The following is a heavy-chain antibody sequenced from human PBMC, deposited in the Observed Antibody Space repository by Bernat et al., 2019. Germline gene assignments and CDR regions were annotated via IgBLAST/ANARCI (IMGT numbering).Heavy chain of an antibody. CDR2: IAYDGNNK. J-gene: IGHJ4*02. CDR1: GFTFNYYA. V-gene: IGHV3-30*09. D-gene: IGHD5-12*01. CDR3: ARAYSGYADLDY. Sequence: QVQLVESGGGVVQPGRSLRLSCAASGFTFNYYAIHWVRQAPGKGLEWVAVIAYDGNNKYYADSVKGRFAISRDNSKNSLYLQMNSLRAGDTAVYYCARAYSGYADLDYWGQGTLVTVSS.